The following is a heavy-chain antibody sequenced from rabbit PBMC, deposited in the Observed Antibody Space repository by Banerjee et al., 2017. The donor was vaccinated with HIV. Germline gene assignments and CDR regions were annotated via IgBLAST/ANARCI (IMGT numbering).Heavy chain of an antibody. Sequence: QSLEESGGGLVKPEGSLTLTCKASGFDLSSYYFLCWVRQAPGKGLEWIACIYVGGTGNTYYASWAKDRFTSSKTSSTTVTLQMTNLTGADTATYFCARGGFGGYAYASDLWSPGTLVTVS. J-gene: IGHJ4*01. D-gene: IGHD6-1*01. CDR1: GFDLSSYYF. CDR2: IYVGGTGNT. CDR3: ARGGFGGYAYASDL. V-gene: IGHV1S40*01.